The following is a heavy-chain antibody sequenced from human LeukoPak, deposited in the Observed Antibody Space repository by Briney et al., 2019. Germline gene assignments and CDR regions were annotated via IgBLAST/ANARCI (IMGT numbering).Heavy chain of an antibody. CDR1: GGSISSSSYY. CDR2: IYYSGST. CDR3: ARDTLDNYDFWSGLLRRNWLDP. Sequence: SETLSLTCTVSGGSISSSSYYWGWIRQPPGKGLEWIGSIYYSGSTYYNPSLKSRVTISVDTSKNQFSLKLSSVTAADTAVYYCARDTLDNYDFWSGLLRRNWLDPWGQGTLVTVSS. J-gene: IGHJ5*02. V-gene: IGHV4-39*07. D-gene: IGHD3-3*01.